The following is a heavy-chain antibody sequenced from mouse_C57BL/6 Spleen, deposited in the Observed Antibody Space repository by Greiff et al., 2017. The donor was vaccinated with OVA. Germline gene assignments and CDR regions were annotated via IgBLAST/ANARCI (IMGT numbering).Heavy chain of an antibody. CDR1: GFNIKDDY. V-gene: IGHV14-4*01. CDR3: TTPYSNYVAY. J-gene: IGHJ3*01. CDR2: IDPENGDT. Sequence: EVQVVESGAELVRPGASVKLSCTASGFNIKDDYMHWVKQRPEQGLEWIGWIDPENGDTEYASKFQGKATITADTSSNTAYLQLSSLTSEDTAVYYCTTPYSNYVAYWGQGTLVTVSA. D-gene: IGHD2-5*01.